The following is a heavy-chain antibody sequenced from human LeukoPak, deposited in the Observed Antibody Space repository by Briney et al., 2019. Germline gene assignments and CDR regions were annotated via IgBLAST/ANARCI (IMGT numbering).Heavy chain of an antibody. V-gene: IGHV3-23*01. J-gene: IGHJ4*02. CDR2: ISASGGST. D-gene: IGHD3-10*01. CDR3: AKDKKVRGYY. CDR1: GFTFSSSA. Sequence: GGSLRLSCAASGFTFSSSAMSWVRQVPGKGLEWVSGISASGGSTYYADSVRGRFTISRDNSKNTLYAQMNSLRAEDTAVYYCAKDKKVRGYYWGQGTLVTVSS.